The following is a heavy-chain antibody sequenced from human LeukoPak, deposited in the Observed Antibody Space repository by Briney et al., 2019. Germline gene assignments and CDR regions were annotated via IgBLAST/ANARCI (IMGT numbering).Heavy chain of an antibody. J-gene: IGHJ6*02. CDR2: ISSSSSYI. CDR3: AREYGYSSSWHAYEAPPYYYYGMDV. Sequence: GGSLRLSCAASGFTFSSYSMNWVRQAPGKGLEWVSSISSSSSYIYYADSVKGRFTISRDNAKNSLYLQMNSLRAEDAAVYYCAREYGYSSSWHAYEAPPYYYYGMDVWGQGTTVTVSS. V-gene: IGHV3-21*01. D-gene: IGHD6-13*01. CDR1: GFTFSSYS.